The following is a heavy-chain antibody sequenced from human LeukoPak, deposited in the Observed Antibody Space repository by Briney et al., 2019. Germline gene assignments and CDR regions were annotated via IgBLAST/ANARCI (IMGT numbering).Heavy chain of an antibody. Sequence: SETLSLTCTVSGGSISSYYWSSIRQPAGKGLEWLGRIYTSGSTNYNPSLKSRVTMSVDTSKNQFSLKLSSVTAADTAVYYCAREKTSGYHSNWFDPWGQGTLVTVSS. CDR3: AREKTSGYHSNWFDP. D-gene: IGHD6-25*01. CDR1: GGSISSYY. V-gene: IGHV4-4*07. J-gene: IGHJ5*02. CDR2: IYTSGST.